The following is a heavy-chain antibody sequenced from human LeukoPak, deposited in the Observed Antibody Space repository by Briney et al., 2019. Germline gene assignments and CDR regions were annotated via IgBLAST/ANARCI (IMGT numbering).Heavy chain of an antibody. CDR3: ARGGWNKFDY. CDR2: IFYSGTT. Sequence: SETLSLTCTVSGDSISRYYWSWIRQPPGKGLEWIGFIFYSGTTNYNPSLKSRVTISVDTSKNQFSLKLSSVTAADTAVYYCARGGWNKFDYWGQGTLVTVSS. CDR1: GDSISRYY. J-gene: IGHJ4*02. V-gene: IGHV4-59*01. D-gene: IGHD3-22*01.